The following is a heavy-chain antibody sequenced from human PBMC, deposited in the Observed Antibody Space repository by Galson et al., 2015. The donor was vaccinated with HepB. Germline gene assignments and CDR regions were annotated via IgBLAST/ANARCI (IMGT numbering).Heavy chain of an antibody. D-gene: IGHD3-9*01. J-gene: IGHJ4*02. CDR1: GYSFTSYW. CDR3: ARLTGSGGDILTGYYSPYYFDY. V-gene: IGHV5-51*01. Sequence: QSGAEVKKPGESLKISCKGSGYSFTSYWIGWVRQMPGKGLEWMGIIYPGDSDTRYSPSFQGQVTISADKSISTAYLQWSSLKASDTAMYYCARLTGSGGDILTGYYSPYYFDYWGQGTLVTVSS. CDR2: IYPGDSDT.